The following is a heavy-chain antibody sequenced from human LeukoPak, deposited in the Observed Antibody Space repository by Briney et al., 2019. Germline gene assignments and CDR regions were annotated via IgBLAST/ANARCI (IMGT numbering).Heavy chain of an antibody. V-gene: IGHV4-4*07. CDR2: IYTSGST. Sequence: SETLSLTCTVSGGSISNYYWNWIRQPAGKGLEWIGRIYTSGSTNYNPSLKSRVTISVDTSKNQFSLKLSSVTAADTAVYYCARGKSGSSSSAYYFDYWGQGTLVTVSS. CDR1: GGSISNYY. J-gene: IGHJ4*02. D-gene: IGHD6-6*01. CDR3: ARGKSGSSSSAYYFDY.